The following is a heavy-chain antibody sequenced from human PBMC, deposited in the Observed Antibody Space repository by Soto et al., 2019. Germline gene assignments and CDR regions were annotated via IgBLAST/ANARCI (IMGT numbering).Heavy chain of an antibody. J-gene: IGHJ4*02. CDR1: GYTFTSYA. V-gene: IGHV1-3*01. CDR3: ARSTIFGVVIINGPLDY. CDR2: INAGNGNT. Sequence: ASVKVSCKASGYTFTSYAMHWVRQAPRQRLEWMGWINAGNGNTKYSQKFQGRVTITRDTSASTAYMELSSLRSEDTAVYYCARSTIFGVVIINGPLDYWGQGTLVTVSS. D-gene: IGHD3-3*01.